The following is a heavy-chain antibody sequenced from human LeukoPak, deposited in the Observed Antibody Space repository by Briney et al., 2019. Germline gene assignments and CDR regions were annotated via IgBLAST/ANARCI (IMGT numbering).Heavy chain of an antibody. Sequence: GASVKVSCKASGYTFISYGISWVRQAPGQGLEWMGWISAYNGNTNYAQKLQGRVTMTTDTSSRTAYMELRSLRSDDTAVYYCARHQVSSDAFDIWGQGTMVTVSS. J-gene: IGHJ3*02. V-gene: IGHV1-18*01. D-gene: IGHD6-6*01. CDR2: ISAYNGNT. CDR1: GYTFISYG. CDR3: ARHQVSSDAFDI.